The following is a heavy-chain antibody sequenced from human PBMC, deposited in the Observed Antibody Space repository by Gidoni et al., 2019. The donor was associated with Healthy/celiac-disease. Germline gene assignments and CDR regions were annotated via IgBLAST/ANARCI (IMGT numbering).Heavy chain of an antibody. J-gene: IGHJ4*02. D-gene: IGHD5-12*01. CDR3: TSGYDKAIDY. Sequence: QVQLQQWGAGLLKPSATLSTTCAVYGGSFSGYYWSWIRQPPGKGLEWIGEINHSGSTNYNPSLKSRVTISVDTSKNQFSLKLSSVTAADTAVYYCTSGYDKAIDYWGQGTLVTVSS. CDR2: INHSGST. CDR1: GGSFSGYY. V-gene: IGHV4-34*01.